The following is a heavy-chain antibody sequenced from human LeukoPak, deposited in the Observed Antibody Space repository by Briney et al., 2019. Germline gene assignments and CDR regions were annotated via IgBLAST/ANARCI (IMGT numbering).Heavy chain of an antibody. V-gene: IGHV3-33*01. CDR1: GFTFSSYG. CDR2: IWYDGSNK. CDR3: ARHRDGYRLDAFDI. D-gene: IGHD5-24*01. J-gene: IGHJ3*02. Sequence: GGSLRLSCAASGFTFSSYGMHWVRQAPGKGLEWVAVIWYDGSNKYYADSVKGRFTISRDNSKNTLYLQMNSLRAEDTAVYYCARHRDGYRLDAFDIWGQGTMVTVSS.